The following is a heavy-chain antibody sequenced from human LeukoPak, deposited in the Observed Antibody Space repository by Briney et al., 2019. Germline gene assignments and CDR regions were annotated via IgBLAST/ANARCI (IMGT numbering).Heavy chain of an antibody. J-gene: IGHJ4*02. CDR1: GFTFSSYS. CDR3: ARSSSSWYYFDY. CDR2: ISSSSSYI. V-gene: IGHV3-21*01. D-gene: IGHD6-13*01. Sequence: GGSLGLSCAASGFTFSSYSMNWVRQAPGKGLEWVSSISSSSSYIYYADSVKGRFTISRDNAKNSLYLQMNSLRAEDTAVYYCARSSSSWYYFDYWGQGTLVTVSS.